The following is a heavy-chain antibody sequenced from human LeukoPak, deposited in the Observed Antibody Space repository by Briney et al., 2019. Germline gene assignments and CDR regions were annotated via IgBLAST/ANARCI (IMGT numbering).Heavy chain of an antibody. CDR3: ASLYCSSTSCLSRQGDAFDI. Sequence: GGSLRLSCTASGFTFNTYSMIWVRQAPGKGLEWVSSITSHSSYISYADSVKGRFTLSRDNAKNSLYLQMDSLRAEDTAVYYCASLYCSSTSCLSRQGDAFDIWGQGTMVTVSS. CDR1: GFTFNTYS. CDR2: ITSHSSYI. D-gene: IGHD2-2*01. J-gene: IGHJ3*02. V-gene: IGHV3-21*01.